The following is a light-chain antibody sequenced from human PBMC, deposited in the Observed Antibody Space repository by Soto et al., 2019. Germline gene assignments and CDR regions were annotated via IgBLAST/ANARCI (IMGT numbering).Light chain of an antibody. CDR3: QQYGTSRA. CDR1: QSVSSSY. CDR2: GAS. J-gene: IGKJ1*01. V-gene: IGKV3-20*01. Sequence: EIVLTQSPGTLSLSPGEKATLSCRASQSVSSSYLAWYQQKPGQAPRRLIYGASSRATGIPDRFSGSGSGTDFTLTINRLEPEDFAVYYCQQYGTSRAFGQGTKVENK.